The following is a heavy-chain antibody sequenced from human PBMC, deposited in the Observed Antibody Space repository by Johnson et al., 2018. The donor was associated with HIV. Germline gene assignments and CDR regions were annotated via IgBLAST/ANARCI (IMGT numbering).Heavy chain of an antibody. Sequence: VQLVQSGGVVVQPGGSLRLSCAASGFTFDDYTMHWVRQAPGKGLEWVSLISWYGGTTNYADSVKGRFTISRDNNKNSLYLQMNSLRVEDTALYYCTKDIGGDGKLDAFDIWGQGTMVTVSS. J-gene: IGHJ3*02. D-gene: IGHD5-24*01. CDR3: TKDIGGDGKLDAFDI. V-gene: IGHV3-43D*03. CDR1: GFTFDDYT. CDR2: ISWYGGTT.